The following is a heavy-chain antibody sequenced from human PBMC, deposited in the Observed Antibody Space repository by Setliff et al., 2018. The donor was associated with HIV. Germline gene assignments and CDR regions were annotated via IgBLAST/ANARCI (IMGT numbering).Heavy chain of an antibody. CDR2: ISSRSDSI. D-gene: IGHD5-18*01. CDR1: AFSFNNYY. Sequence: GGSLRLSCIASAFSFNNYYMTWVRQAPGKGLEWIAYISSRSDSIYYADSVKARFTVSRDNDKNSLYLQMNNMRAEDTAVYYCAMDTSLAYWGQGTLVTVSS. V-gene: IGHV3-48*01. CDR3: AMDTSLAY. J-gene: IGHJ4*02.